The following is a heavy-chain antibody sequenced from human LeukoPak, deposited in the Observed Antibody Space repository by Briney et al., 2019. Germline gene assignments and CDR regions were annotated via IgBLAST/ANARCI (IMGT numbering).Heavy chain of an antibody. V-gene: IGHV1-69*04. CDR1: GGTFSSYA. Sequence: SVKVSCKASGGTFSSYAISWVRQAPGQGLEWMGRIIPILGMANYAQKFQGRVTITADKSTSTAYMELSSLRSEDTAVYYCAFGAYDSSGYYGYWGQGTLVTVSS. J-gene: IGHJ4*02. CDR3: AFGAYDSSGYYGY. CDR2: IIPILGMA. D-gene: IGHD3-22*01.